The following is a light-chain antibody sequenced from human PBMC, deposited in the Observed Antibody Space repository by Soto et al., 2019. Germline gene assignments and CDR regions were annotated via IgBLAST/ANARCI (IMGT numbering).Light chain of an antibody. CDR2: DAS. CDR3: QQYNSYPWT. J-gene: IGKJ1*01. CDR1: QSISSW. V-gene: IGKV1-5*01. Sequence: DIQMTQSPSTLSASVRDRVTITCRASQSISSWLAWYQQEPGKAPKLLIYDASSLESGVPSRFSGSGSGKEFTLTIISLQHDDFATYYCQQYNSYPWTFGQGTKVEIK.